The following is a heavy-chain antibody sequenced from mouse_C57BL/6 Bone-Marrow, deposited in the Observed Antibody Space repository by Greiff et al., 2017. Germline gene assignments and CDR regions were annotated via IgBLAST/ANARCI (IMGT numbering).Heavy chain of an antibody. CDR2: INPNNGGT. J-gene: IGHJ2*01. CDR1: GYTFTDYY. Sequence: VQLQQSGPELVKPGASVKISCKASGYTFTDYYMNWVKQSHGKSLEWIGDINPNNGGTSYNQKFKGKATLTVDKSSSTAYMELRSLTSEDSAVYYCARGRDYSNCDYWGQGTTLTVSS. D-gene: IGHD1-1*01. V-gene: IGHV1-26*01. CDR3: ARGRDYSNCDY.